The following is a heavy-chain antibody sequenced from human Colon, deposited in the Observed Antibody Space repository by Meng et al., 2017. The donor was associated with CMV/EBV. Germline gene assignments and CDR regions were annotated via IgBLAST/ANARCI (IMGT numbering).Heavy chain of an antibody. Sequence: ASVFVVSGYGMHWVRQAPGKGLEWVAFVRYDGGNKQYGDSVKGRFNISKDNGRNTVHLQMNTLSAEDMAVYYCAKDGGGSWGWHFDLWGRGTLVTVSS. CDR3: AKDGGGSWGWHFDL. J-gene: IGHJ2*01. V-gene: IGHV3-30*02. CDR1: VFVVSGYG. CDR2: VRYDGGNK. D-gene: IGHD2-15*01.